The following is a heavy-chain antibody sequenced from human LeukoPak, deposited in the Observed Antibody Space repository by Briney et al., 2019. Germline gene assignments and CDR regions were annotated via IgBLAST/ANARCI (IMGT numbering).Heavy chain of an antibody. J-gene: IGHJ5*02. D-gene: IGHD3-10*01. Sequence: GGSLTLSCTVSGFVFRNYYVHWVRQAPGKGLVWVSHINPDGSITSHADSVKGRFTISRDNAKSTLYLQMNSLRPEDTAVYYCARGGVPASQDSWGQGTLVTVSS. CDR2: INPDGSIT. CDR3: ARGGVPASQDS. CDR1: GFVFRNYY. V-gene: IGHV3-74*01.